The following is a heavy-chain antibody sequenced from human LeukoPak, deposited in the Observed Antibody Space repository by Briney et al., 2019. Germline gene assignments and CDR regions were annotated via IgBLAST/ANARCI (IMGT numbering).Heavy chain of an antibody. CDR2: ISSSGSTI. CDR3: ARETDSSLFDY. V-gene: IGHV3-48*03. J-gene: IGHJ4*02. Sequence: GGSLRLSCAASGFTFSIYEMNWVGQAPGKGLEGVSYISSSGSTIYYADSVKGRFIISRDNAKNSLYLQINSLRAEDTAVYYCARETDSSLFDYWGQGTLVTVSS. D-gene: IGHD3-22*01. CDR1: GFTFSIYE.